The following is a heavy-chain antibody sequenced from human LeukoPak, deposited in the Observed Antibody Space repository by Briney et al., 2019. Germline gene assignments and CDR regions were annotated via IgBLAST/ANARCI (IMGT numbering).Heavy chain of an antibody. CDR2: TYTSGST. D-gene: IGHD3-9*01. CDR1: GVSISSCC. CDR3: ARGTDWPIDS. Sequence: SETLSLTCTVFGVSISSCCGSWIRQPAGKGLQWIGRTYTSGSTNYSPSLRSRVNMSVDTSKHQFSLKLNYVTAEDTAVYFCARGTDWPIDSWGQGTLVTVSS. V-gene: IGHV4-4*07. J-gene: IGHJ4*02.